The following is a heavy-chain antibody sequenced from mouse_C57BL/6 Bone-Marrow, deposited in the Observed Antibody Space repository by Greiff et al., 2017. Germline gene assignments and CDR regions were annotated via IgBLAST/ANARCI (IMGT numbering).Heavy chain of an antibody. V-gene: IGHV1-55*01. J-gene: IGHJ4*01. CDR1: GYTFTSYW. D-gene: IGHD2-4*01. CDR2: IYPGSGST. Sequence: QVQLQQPGAELVKPGASVKMSCKASGYTFTSYWITWVKQRPGQGLEWIGDIYPGSGSTNYNEKFKGKATLTVDTSSSTAYLQLSSLTSEDSAVYYCAKSANSDYDLGAMDDWGQGTSVTVSS. CDR3: AKSANSDYDLGAMDD.